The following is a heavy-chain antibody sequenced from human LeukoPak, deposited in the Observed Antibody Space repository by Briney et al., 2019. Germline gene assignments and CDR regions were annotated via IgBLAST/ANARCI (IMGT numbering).Heavy chain of an antibody. CDR2: INYGGTT. Sequence: SETLSLTCTVSGGSISSSSHYWGWIRQPPGKGLEWIANINYGGTTYYNPPLNRRVTISVGTSTNQFSLNLSAVTATDTAVYYCARGYSSPRRYEKDYWGQGTLVTVSS. J-gene: IGHJ4*02. CDR1: GGSISSSSHY. V-gene: IGHV4-39*01. CDR3: ARGYSSPRRYEKDY. D-gene: IGHD6-13*01.